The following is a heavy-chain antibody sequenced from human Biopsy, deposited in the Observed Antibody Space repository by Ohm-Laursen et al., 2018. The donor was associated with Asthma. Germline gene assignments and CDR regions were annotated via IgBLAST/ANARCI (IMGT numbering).Heavy chain of an antibody. V-gene: IGHV3-53*01. CDR2: IYSGGTS. D-gene: IGHD3-22*01. CDR1: GFTFSNAW. Sequence: SLRLSCTASGFTFSNAWMSWVRQAPGKGLEWVSVIYSGGTSHTADSVRGRFTISRDYSKNTLYLQMHSLRAEDTAVYYCARGDSSNWSHYYFDYWGQGTLVTVSS. CDR3: ARGDSSNWSHYYFDY. J-gene: IGHJ4*02.